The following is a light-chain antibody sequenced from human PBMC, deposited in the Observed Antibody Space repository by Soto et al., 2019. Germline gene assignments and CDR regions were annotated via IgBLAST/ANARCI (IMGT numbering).Light chain of an antibody. V-gene: IGKV3-15*01. CDR3: QQHDNWPPFT. J-gene: IGKJ3*01. CDR1: QSVTSK. CDR2: DAS. Sequence: EIVMTQSPVTLSVSPGERATLSCRASQSVTSKLAWYQQKPGQAPRLLIYDASARATGVPARFSGSGSGTEFTLAISNLQSEDFAVYYCQQHDNWPPFTFGPGTQVHIK.